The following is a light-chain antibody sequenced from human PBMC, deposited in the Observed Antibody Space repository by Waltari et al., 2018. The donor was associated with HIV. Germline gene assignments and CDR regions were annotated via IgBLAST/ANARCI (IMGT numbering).Light chain of an antibody. V-gene: IGKV3-20*01. Sequence: VLTQSPGTLSLSPGERATVSCRASQSVTSNSLAWYQQRPGQPPRFLIYGASSMAIGIPDRFSGSGSGTDFTLPISRLEPEDFAVYYCQHYGSSPWTFGQGTKVEIK. CDR1: QSVTSNS. CDR2: GAS. J-gene: IGKJ1*01. CDR3: QHYGSSPWT.